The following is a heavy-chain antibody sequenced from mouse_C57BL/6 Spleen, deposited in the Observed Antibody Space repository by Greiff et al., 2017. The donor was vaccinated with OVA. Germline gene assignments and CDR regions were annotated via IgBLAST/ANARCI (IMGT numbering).Heavy chain of an antibody. D-gene: IGHD2-5*01. CDR3: ARGYSNSFDV. CDR2: IYPGDGDT. Sequence: QVQLQQSGPELVKPGASVKISCKASGYAFSSSWMNWVKQRPGKGLEWIGRIYPGDGDTNYNGKFKGKATLTADKSSSTAYMQLSSLTSEDSAVYFCARGYSNSFDVWGTGTTVTVSS. J-gene: IGHJ1*03. V-gene: IGHV1-82*01. CDR1: GYAFSSSW.